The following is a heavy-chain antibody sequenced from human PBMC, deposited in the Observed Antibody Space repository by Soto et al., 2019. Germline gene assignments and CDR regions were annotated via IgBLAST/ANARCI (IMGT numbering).Heavy chain of an antibody. CDR2: ISGDSNYI. J-gene: IGHJ6*02. D-gene: IGHD3-22*01. CDR3: ARVVYFDRSAYGL. CDR1: GFSFSGYN. Sequence: VGSLRLSCAASGFSFSGYNMNWVRQAPGKGLEWVSSISGDSNYIYYADSVQGRFTISRDNAKNSVYLQMNSLRAEDTAVYYCARVVYFDRSAYGLWGQGTTVTVSS. V-gene: IGHV3-21*01.